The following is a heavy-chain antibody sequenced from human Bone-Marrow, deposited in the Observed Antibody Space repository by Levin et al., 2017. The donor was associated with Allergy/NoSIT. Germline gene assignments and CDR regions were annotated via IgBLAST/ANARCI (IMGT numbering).Heavy chain of an antibody. CDR3: ARDCREQLERRMCAFDI. CDR1: GFTFSDYY. CDR2: ISSSGSYT. Sequence: PGGSLRLSCAASGFTFSDYYMSWIRQAPGKGLEWVSYISSSGSYTNYADSVKGRFTISRDNAKNSLYLQMNSLRAEDTAVYYCARDCREQLERRMCAFDIWGQGRMVTVSS. J-gene: IGHJ3*02. D-gene: IGHD1-1*01. V-gene: IGHV3-11*05.